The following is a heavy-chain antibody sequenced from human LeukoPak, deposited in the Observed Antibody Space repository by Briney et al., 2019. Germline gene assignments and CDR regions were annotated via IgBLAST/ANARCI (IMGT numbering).Heavy chain of an antibody. CDR3: ARQYGSGTYLPLFYYYMDV. D-gene: IGHD3-10*01. CDR1: GGSISSYY. Sequence: SETLSLTCTVSGGSISSYYWSWIRQPPGKGLEWIGYIYYSGSTNYNPSLKSRVTISVDTSKNQFSLKLSSVTAADTAVYYCARQYGSGTYLPLFYYYMDVWGKGTTVTVSS. CDR2: IYYSGST. J-gene: IGHJ6*03. V-gene: IGHV4-59*08.